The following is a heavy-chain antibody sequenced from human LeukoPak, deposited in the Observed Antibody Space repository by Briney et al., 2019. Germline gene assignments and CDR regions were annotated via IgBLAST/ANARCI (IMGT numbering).Heavy chain of an antibody. Sequence: GESLKVSCKGSGYSFTNYWIGWVRQMPGKGLEWMGIIYPGDSDTRYSPSFQGQVTISADKSISTAYLQWSSLKASDSAMYYCAGPAAAGSISFDYCGRGTLVTVSS. J-gene: IGHJ4*02. V-gene: IGHV5-51*01. CDR1: GYSFTNYW. CDR2: IYPGDSDT. D-gene: IGHD6-13*01. CDR3: AGPAAAGSISFDY.